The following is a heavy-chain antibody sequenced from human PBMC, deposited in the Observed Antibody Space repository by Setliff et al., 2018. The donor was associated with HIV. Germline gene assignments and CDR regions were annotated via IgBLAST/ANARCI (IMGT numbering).Heavy chain of an antibody. CDR3: ARTDYGGNSGGNYFDY. J-gene: IGHJ4*02. V-gene: IGHV1-18*04. Sequence: GASVKVSCKASGYTFTSHYIHWVRQAPGQGLEWLGWISPYNGHTNFAQKFQGRVTMTTDTATSTAYMEVRSLRSDDTAVYYCARTDYGGNSGGNYFDYWGQGTLVTVSS. CDR2: ISPYNGHT. CDR1: GYTFTSHY. D-gene: IGHD4-17*01.